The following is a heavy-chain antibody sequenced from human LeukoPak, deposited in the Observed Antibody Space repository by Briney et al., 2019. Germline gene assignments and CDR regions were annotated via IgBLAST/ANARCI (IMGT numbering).Heavy chain of an antibody. CDR3: ARLDYGGNVVDY. CDR2: IWYDGSNK. V-gene: IGHV3-33*01. Sequence: AVIWYDGSNKYYADSVKGRFTISRDNSKNTLYLQMNSLRAEDTAVYYCARLDYGGNVVDYWGQGTLVTVSS. D-gene: IGHD4-23*01. J-gene: IGHJ4*02.